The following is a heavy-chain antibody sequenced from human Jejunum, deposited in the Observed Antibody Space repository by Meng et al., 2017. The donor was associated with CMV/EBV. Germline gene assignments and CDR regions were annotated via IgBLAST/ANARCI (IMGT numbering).Heavy chain of an antibody. CDR3: ARDPPWCWSCLDL. V-gene: IGHV6-1*01. CDR2: TYYRSHWIS. Sequence: VSDNGAAWNWIRQSPSGGLEWLGRTYYRSHWISDYAVSVRGRIAINPDTSKNHFSLQLTSVTPEDTAVYYCARDPPWCWSCLDLWGQGSLVTVSS. CDR1: VSDNGAA. J-gene: IGHJ4*02. D-gene: IGHD2-8*01.